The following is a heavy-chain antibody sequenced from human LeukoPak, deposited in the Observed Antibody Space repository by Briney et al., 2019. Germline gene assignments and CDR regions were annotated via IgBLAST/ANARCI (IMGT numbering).Heavy chain of an antibody. D-gene: IGHD2-21*02. J-gene: IGHJ4*02. CDR2: ITPIFRTP. Sequence: GASVKVSCEASGGTFISTTINWVRQAPGQGLEWMGGITPIFRTPNYAQKFQGRVTITAVESMSTAYMELSSLRSEDTAVYYCARGWLAETTVVTPYNYWGQGTLVTVSS. V-gene: IGHV1-69*01. CDR3: ARGWLAETTVVTPYNY. CDR1: GGTFISTT.